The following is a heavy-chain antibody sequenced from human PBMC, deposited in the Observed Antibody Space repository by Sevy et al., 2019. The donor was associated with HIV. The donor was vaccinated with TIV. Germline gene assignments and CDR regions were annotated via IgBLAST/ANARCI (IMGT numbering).Heavy chain of an antibody. V-gene: IGHV3-30-3*01. Sequence: GGSLRLSCAASGFTFSTYAMHWVRQAPGKGLEWVAVISYDGGNKKYLDSVKGRCTISRDDSKNTLYLQLNSLRAEDTALYYHARDSGYCGGDCYGPGGYWGQGTLVTVSS. J-gene: IGHJ4*02. CDR3: ARDSGYCGGDCYGPGGY. D-gene: IGHD2-21*02. CDR2: ISYDGGNK. CDR1: GFTFSTYA.